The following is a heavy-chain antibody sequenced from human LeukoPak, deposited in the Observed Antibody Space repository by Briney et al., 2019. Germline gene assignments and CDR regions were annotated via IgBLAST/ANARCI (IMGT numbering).Heavy chain of an antibody. CDR3: AREVGSSWYSYFDY. Sequence: SETLSLTCTVSGGSISSGDYYWSWIRQPPGKGLERIGYIYCSGSTYYNPSLKSRVTISVDTSKNQFSLKLSSVTAADTAVYYCAREVGSSWYSYFDYWGQGTLVTVSS. CDR1: GGSISSGDYY. J-gene: IGHJ4*02. V-gene: IGHV4-30-4*08. D-gene: IGHD6-13*01. CDR2: IYCSGST.